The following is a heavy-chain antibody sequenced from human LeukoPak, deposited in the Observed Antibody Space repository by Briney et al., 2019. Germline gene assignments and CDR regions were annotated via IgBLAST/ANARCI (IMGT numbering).Heavy chain of an antibody. CDR2: IYRDGSST. CDR1: GFTFSSYW. V-gene: IGHV3-74*01. J-gene: IGHJ4*02. CDR3: TTHMTTITQFDY. D-gene: IGHD4-4*01. Sequence: PGGSLRLSCAASGFTFSSYWMHWVRHAPGKGLVWVSRIYRDGSSTSYADSVKGRFTISRDNAKNTLYLQMNSLRAEDTAVYYCTTHMTTITQFDYWGQGTLVTVSS.